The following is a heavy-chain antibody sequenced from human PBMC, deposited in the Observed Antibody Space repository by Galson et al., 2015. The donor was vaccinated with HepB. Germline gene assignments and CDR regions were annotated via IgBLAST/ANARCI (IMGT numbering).Heavy chain of an antibody. V-gene: IGHV3-11*06. J-gene: IGHJ4*02. Sequence: SLRLSCAASGFIFSDYYMSWIRQAPGKGLEWVSYISSRSNYINYADSVKGRFTISRDNAKNSLYLQMNSLRDEDTAVYYCARRLGSDYYFANDYWGQGTLVTVSS. D-gene: IGHD3-22*01. CDR1: GFIFSDYY. CDR3: ARRLGSDYYFANDY. CDR2: ISSRSNYI.